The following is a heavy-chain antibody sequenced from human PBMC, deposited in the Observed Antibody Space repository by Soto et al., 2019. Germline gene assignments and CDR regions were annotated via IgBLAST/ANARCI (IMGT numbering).Heavy chain of an antibody. CDR3: ARDGLYCSSTSCYGLWADY. D-gene: IGHD2-2*01. Sequence: GGSLRLSCAASGFTFCSYGVHWVRKAPGKGLEWVAVIWYDGSNKYYADSVKGRFTISRDNSKNTLYLQMNSLRAEDTAVCYCARDGLYCSSTSCYGLWADYWGQGTLVTVSS. V-gene: IGHV3-33*01. CDR1: GFTFCSYG. J-gene: IGHJ4*02. CDR2: IWYDGSNK.